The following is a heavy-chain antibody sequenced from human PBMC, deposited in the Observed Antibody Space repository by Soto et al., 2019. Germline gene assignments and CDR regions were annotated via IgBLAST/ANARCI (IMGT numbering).Heavy chain of an antibody. V-gene: IGHV3-48*01. Sequence: EVQLVESGGGLVKPGGSLRLSCAASGFTFSSYNMNWVRQAPGKGLEWVSYISSSSTTIHYGDSVKGRFTISRDNAKNSLNLQMNSLRAEVTAVYYCAIGVGYCSGGSCYLDSWGQGTLVTVSS. J-gene: IGHJ4*02. CDR3: AIGVGYCSGGSCYLDS. D-gene: IGHD2-15*01. CDR2: ISSSSTTI. CDR1: GFTFSSYN.